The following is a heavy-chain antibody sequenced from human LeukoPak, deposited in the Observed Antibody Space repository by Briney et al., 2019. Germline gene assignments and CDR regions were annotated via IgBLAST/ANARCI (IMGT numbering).Heavy chain of an antibody. CDR3: ARAAAGTSKWFDP. D-gene: IGHD6-13*01. V-gene: IGHV4-59*01. CDR1: GGSISSYY. Sequence: SETLSLTCTVSGGSISSYYWSWIRHPPGKGLEWIWYIYYSGSTNYNTSLKSRVTISVDTSKNQFSLKLSSVTAADTAVYYCARAAAGTSKWFDPWGQGTLVTVSS. CDR2: IYYSGST. J-gene: IGHJ5*02.